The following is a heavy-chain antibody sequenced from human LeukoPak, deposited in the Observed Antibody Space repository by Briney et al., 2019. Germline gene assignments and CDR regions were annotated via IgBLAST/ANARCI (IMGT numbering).Heavy chain of an antibody. D-gene: IGHD2-2*01. Sequence: SETLSLTCAVYGGSFSGYYWSWIRQPPGKGLEWIGEINHSGSTNYNPSLKSRVTISVDTSKNQFSLKLSSVTAADTAVYYCAGEGYCSSTSCNDYWGQGTLVTVSS. J-gene: IGHJ4*02. V-gene: IGHV4-34*01. CDR1: GGSFSGYY. CDR2: INHSGST. CDR3: AGEGYCSSTSCNDY.